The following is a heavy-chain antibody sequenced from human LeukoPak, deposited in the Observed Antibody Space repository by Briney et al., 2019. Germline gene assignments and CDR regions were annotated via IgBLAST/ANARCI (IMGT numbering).Heavy chain of an antibody. D-gene: IGHD3-16*01. CDR1: GYTFTGYY. Sequence: ASVKVSCKASGYTFTGYYIHWVRQAPGQGLEWLGWINPKSLGTNSAHKFQGRVTMTRDTSISTAYMELSGLKSDDTAFYYCARGVRITEIDYWGQGTLVTVSS. CDR2: INPKSLGT. J-gene: IGHJ4*02. V-gene: IGHV1-2*07. CDR3: ARGVRITEIDY.